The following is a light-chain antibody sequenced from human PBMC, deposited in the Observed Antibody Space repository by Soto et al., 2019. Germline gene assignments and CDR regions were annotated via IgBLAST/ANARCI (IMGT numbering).Light chain of an antibody. CDR1: KSVSSNY. CDR3: QQYGSSPPT. Sequence: EIVLTQSPGTLSLSPGERATLSCRSSKSVSSNYLAWYQRKPGQAPRLLIYGASNRATDITNRLSGSGSGTDFTLTITRLEPDAFVVYYCQQYGSSPPTFGQGTKVEI. J-gene: IGKJ1*01. CDR2: GAS. V-gene: IGKV3-20*01.